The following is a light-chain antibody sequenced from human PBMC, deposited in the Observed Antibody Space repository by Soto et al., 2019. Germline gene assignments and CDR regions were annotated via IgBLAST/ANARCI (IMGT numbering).Light chain of an antibody. J-gene: IGKJ1*01. CDR3: QQYNSHSWT. CDR2: KAS. Sequence: DIQMTQSPSTLSASVGDRVTITCRASQSISTWLAWYQHKPGKAPKLLIYKASSLESGVPSRFSGSGSGSEFTLTISSLQPDDFATYYCQQYNSHSWTFGQGTKVEIK. CDR1: QSISTW. V-gene: IGKV1-5*03.